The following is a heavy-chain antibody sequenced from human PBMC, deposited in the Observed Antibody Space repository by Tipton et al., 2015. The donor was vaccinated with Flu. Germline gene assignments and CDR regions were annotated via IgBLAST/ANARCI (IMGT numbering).Heavy chain of an antibody. Sequence: LSLTCAASGFTFSSYSMNWVRQAPGKGLEWVSSISSSSSYIYYADSVKGRFTISRDNAKNSLYLQMNSLRAEDTAVYYCARIYDSRVDAFDIWGQGTMVTVSS. V-gene: IGHV3-21*01. D-gene: IGHD3-22*01. CDR2: ISSSSSYI. CDR1: GFTFSSYS. J-gene: IGHJ3*02. CDR3: ARIYDSRVDAFDI.